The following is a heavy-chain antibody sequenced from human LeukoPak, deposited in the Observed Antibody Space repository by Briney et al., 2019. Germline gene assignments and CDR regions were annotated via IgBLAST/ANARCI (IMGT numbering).Heavy chain of an antibody. CDR2: ISAYNGNT. V-gene: IGHV1-18*01. Sequence: GASVKVSCKASGYTFTSYGISWVRQAPGQGLEWMGWISAYNGNTNYAQKLQGRVTMTTDTSTSTAYMELRSLRSDDTAVYYCARPAKGAIASGGTPHWYFDLWGRGTLVTVSS. CDR3: ARPAKGAIASGGTPHWYFDL. D-gene: IGHD6-13*01. CDR1: GYTFTSYG. J-gene: IGHJ2*01.